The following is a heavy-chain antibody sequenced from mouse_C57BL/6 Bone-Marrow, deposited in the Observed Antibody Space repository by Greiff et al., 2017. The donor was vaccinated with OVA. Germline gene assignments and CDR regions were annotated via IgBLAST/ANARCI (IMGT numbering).Heavy chain of an antibody. CDR2: INPGSGGT. Sequence: QVQLQQSGAELVRPGTSVKVSCKASGYAFTNYLIDWVKQRPGQGLEWIGVINPGSGGTNYNEKFKGKATLTADKSSSTAYMQLSSLTSEDSAVYVCAYGSGLYYYAVDYWGQGTSVTVSS. CDR1: GYAFTNYL. V-gene: IGHV1-54*01. D-gene: IGHD1-1*01. CDR3: AYGSGLYYYAVDY. J-gene: IGHJ4*01.